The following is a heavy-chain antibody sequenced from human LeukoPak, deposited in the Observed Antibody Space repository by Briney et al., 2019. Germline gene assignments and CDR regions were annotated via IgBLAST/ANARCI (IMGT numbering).Heavy chain of an antibody. J-gene: IGHJ4*02. CDR3: ATRGIAASQF. CDR2: ISSSSSYI. V-gene: IGHV3-21*01. D-gene: IGHD6-13*01. Sequence: GGSLRLSCAASGFTFSSYSMNWARQAPGKGLEWVSSISSSSSYIYYADSVKGRFTISRDNAKNSLYLQMNSLRAEDTAVYYCATRGIAASQFWGQGTLVTVSS. CDR1: GFTFSSYS.